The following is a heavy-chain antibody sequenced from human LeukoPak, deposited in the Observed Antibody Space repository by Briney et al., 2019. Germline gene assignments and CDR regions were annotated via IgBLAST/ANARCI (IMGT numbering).Heavy chain of an antibody. CDR3: ARDRRPLYYGSDPPFFDI. CDR2: ISGSGGST. D-gene: IGHD3-10*01. Sequence: PGGSLRLSCAASGFTFSSYAMSWVRQAPGKGLEWVSAISGSGGSTYYADSVKGRFTISRDNSKNTLYLQMNSLRAEDTAVYYCARDRRPLYYGSDPPFFDIWGQGTMVTVSS. CDR1: GFTFSSYA. V-gene: IGHV3-23*01. J-gene: IGHJ3*02.